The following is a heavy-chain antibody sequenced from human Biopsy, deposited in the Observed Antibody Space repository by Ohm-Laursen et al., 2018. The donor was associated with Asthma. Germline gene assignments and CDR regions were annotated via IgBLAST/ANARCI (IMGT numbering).Heavy chain of an antibody. V-gene: IGHV4-39*01. J-gene: IGHJ3*01. CDR1: GGSISNSNYY. Sequence: TLSLTCTVSGGSISNSNYYWGWIRQSPGKGLEWVGSIHKNGIGYYKSSLKSRLTISVDMSKNQFSLKVTSVTAADTAVYYCARQKLAAAEGPFDLWGQGTMVTVSS. D-gene: IGHD6-13*01. CDR2: IHKNGIG. CDR3: ARQKLAAAEGPFDL.